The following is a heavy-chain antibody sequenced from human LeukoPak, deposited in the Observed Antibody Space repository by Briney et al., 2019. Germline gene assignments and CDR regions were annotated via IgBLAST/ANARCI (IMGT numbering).Heavy chain of an antibody. CDR1: GGSISSYY. V-gene: IGHV4-4*07. Sequence: SETLSLTCTVSGGSISSYYWSWIRQPAGKGLEWIGRIYTSGSTNYNPSLKSRVTMSVDTSKNQFSLKLSSVTAADTAVYYCARLKYYYDSSVYFDYWGQGTLVTVSS. CDR2: IYTSGST. J-gene: IGHJ4*02. D-gene: IGHD3-22*01. CDR3: ARLKYYYDSSVYFDY.